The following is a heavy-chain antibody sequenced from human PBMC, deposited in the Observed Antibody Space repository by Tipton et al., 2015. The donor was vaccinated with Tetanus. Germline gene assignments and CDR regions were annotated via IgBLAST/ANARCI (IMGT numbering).Heavy chain of an antibody. D-gene: IGHD4-17*01. CDR3: ARSYGDTFLFRLDY. J-gene: IGHJ4*02. CDR2: IHYSGTT. V-gene: IGHV4-61*08. CDR1: GASVSSGGYY. Sequence: TLSLTCTVSGASVSSGGYYWSWIRQPPGKGLEWIGYIHYSGTTNYNPSVKSRVTISVDTSKSQFSLNLSSVTAADAAVYYCARSYGDTFLFRLDYWGQGALVTVSS.